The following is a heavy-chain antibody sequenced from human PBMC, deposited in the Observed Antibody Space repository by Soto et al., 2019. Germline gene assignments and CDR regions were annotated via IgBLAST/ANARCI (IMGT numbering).Heavy chain of an antibody. J-gene: IGHJ5*02. D-gene: IGHD2-15*01. CDR2: IYTSGST. CDR1: GGSISSYD. CDR3: ARVADIRNMWFDP. V-gene: IGHV4-4*07. Sequence: SGTLDLTCAVSGGSISSYDWSWIRQPAGKGLEWIGRIYTSGSTNYNPSLKSRVTMSVDTSKNQFSLKLSSVTAADTAVYYCARVADIRNMWFDPWGQGTLVTVSS.